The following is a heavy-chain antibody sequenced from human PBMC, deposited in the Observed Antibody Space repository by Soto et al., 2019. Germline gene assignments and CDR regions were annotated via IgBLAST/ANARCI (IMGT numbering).Heavy chain of an antibody. CDR1: GGSISSSNW. D-gene: IGHD3-3*01. V-gene: IGHV4-4*02. Sequence: PSETLSLTCAVSGGSISSSNWWSWVRQPPGKGLEWIGEIYHSGSTNYNPSLKSRVTISVDKSKNRFSLKLSSVTAADTAVYYCAREPTGAFTIFGVVSILRWFDPWGQGTLVTVSS. J-gene: IGHJ5*02. CDR2: IYHSGST. CDR3: AREPTGAFTIFGVVSILRWFDP.